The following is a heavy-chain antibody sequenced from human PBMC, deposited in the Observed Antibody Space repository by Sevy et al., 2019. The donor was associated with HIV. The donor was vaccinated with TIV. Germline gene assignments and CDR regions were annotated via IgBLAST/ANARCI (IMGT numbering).Heavy chain of an antibody. Sequence: GESLKISFKGSGYSFTSYWIGWVRQMPGKGLEWMGIIYPGDSDTRYSPSFQGQVTIAATKSIGTAYLQWSSLKASDTPMYYCARHNDTRSPQDYWGQGTLVTVSS. CDR1: GYSFTSYW. V-gene: IGHV5-51*01. D-gene: IGHD3-22*01. J-gene: IGHJ4*02. CDR3: ARHNDTRSPQDY. CDR2: IYPGDSDT.